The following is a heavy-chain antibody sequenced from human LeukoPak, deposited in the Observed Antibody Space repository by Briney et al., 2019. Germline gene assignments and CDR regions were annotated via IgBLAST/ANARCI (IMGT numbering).Heavy chain of an antibody. J-gene: IGHJ4*02. D-gene: IGHD6-19*01. CDR3: AKTRRDGGRAVAGVYFDY. CDR1: GFTFNNYA. V-gene: IGHV3-23*01. Sequence: EGSLRLSCAASGFTFNNYAMNWVRQAPGEGLEWVPAISGSGSSTYYADSVKGRFTISRDNSKNTLYLQMNTLRAEDTAVYYCAKTRRDGGRAVAGVYFDYWGQGTLVTVSS. CDR2: ISGSGSST.